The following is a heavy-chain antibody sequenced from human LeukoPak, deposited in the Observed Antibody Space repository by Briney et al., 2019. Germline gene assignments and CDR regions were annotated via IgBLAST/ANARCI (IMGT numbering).Heavy chain of an antibody. CDR1: GGSFSGYY. D-gene: IGHD2-2*02. V-gene: IGHV4-34*01. Sequence: SETLSLTCAVYGGSFSGYYWSWIRQPPGKGLEWIGEINHSGSTNYNPSLKSRVTISVDTSKNQFSLKLSSVTAADTAVYYCARSVVPTAIRLHGMDVRGQGTTVTVSS. CDR2: INHSGST. J-gene: IGHJ6*02. CDR3: ARSVVPTAIRLHGMDV.